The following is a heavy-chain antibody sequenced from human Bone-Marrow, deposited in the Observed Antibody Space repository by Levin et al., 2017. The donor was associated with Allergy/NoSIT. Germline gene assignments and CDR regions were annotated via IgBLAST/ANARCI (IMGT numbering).Heavy chain of an antibody. V-gene: IGHV5-51*01. J-gene: IGHJ4*02. Sequence: GESLKISCEGFGFSFSAYWIAWVRQMPGKGLQYVGIVSPADPNPKYSPSFQGQVSITADQSINTTSLPWDSLKASDTAVYYCARLISDGYHFDYWGQGTLVTVSS. CDR3: ARLISDGYHFDY. CDR1: GFSFSAYW. D-gene: IGHD2-21*01. CDR2: VSPADPNP.